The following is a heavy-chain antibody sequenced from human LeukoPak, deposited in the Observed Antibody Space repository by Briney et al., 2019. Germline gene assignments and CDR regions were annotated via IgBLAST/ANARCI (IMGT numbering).Heavy chain of an antibody. J-gene: IGHJ4*02. Sequence: GGSLRLSCAGSGFTFSSYGMSWVRQAPGKGLEWVACIRGSGTSTYYADSVKGRFTISRDNSKNTLYLQMNSLRAEDTAVYYCAKVTYGSGTYGAFDYWGQGTLVTVSS. CDR2: IRGSGTST. CDR3: AKVTYGSGTYGAFDY. CDR1: GFTFSSYG. V-gene: IGHV3-23*01. D-gene: IGHD3-10*01.